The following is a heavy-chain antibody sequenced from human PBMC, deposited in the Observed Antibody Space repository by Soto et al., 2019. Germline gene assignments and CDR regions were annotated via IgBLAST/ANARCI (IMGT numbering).Heavy chain of an antibody. V-gene: IGHV4-59*01. CDR2: IYYSGST. Sequence: SETLSLTCTVSGGSISSYYWSWIRQPPWKGLEWIGYIYYSGSTNYNPSLKSRVTISVDTSKNQFSLKLSSVTAADTAVYYCARGVGKMATIGNWFDPWGQGTLVTVST. CDR1: GGSISSYY. J-gene: IGHJ5*02. D-gene: IGHD5-12*01. CDR3: ARGVGKMATIGNWFDP.